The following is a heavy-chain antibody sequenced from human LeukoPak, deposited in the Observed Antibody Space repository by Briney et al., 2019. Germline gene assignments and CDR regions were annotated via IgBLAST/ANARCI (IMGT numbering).Heavy chain of an antibody. CDR3: ARVRSGSFDY. CDR2: ISSSSSTI. Sequence: GGSLRLSCAASGFTFSSYSMNWVRQAPGKGLEWVSYISSSSSTIYYADSVKGRFTISRDNAKNSLYLQMNNLRAEDTAMYYCARVRSGSFDYWGQGTLVTVSS. V-gene: IGHV3-48*01. J-gene: IGHJ4*02. CDR1: GFTFSSYS. D-gene: IGHD3-10*01.